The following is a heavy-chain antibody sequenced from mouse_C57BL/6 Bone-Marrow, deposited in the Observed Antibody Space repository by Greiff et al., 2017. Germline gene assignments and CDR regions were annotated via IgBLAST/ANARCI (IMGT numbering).Heavy chain of an antibody. J-gene: IGHJ1*03. CDR1: GYTFTSYW. CDR3: ARGYDYDGYCDV. Sequence: QVQLQQPGAELVKPGASVKLSCKASGYTFTSYWMQWVKQRPGQGLVWIGEIDPSDSYTYYNQKFKGKATLTADTSSSTAYLQLSSLTSEDSAVYYCARGYDYDGYCDVWGTGTTVTVSS. CDR2: IDPSDSYT. V-gene: IGHV1-50*01. D-gene: IGHD2-4*01.